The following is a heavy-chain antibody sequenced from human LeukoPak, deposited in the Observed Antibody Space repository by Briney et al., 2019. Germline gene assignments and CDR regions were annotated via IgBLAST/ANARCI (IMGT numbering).Heavy chain of an antibody. D-gene: IGHD4-17*01. CDR3: ARGSWAVTNHLHYY. J-gene: IGHJ4*02. CDR1: GYTFTSYD. Sequence: ASVKVSCKASGYTFTSYDINWVRQATGQGLEWMGWMNPNSGNTGYAQKFQGRVTMTRNTSISTAYMELSSLRSEDTAVYYCARGSWAVTNHLHYYWGQGTLVTVSS. CDR2: MNPNSGNT. V-gene: IGHV1-8*01.